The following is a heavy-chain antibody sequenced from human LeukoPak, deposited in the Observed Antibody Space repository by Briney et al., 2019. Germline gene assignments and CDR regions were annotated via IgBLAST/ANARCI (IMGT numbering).Heavy chain of an antibody. CDR2: IYTSGST. CDR3: ARVRRSGVGGSYSKYYYYYYMDV. V-gene: IGHV4-61*02. J-gene: IGHJ6*03. Sequence: SETLSLTCTVSGGSISSGSYYWSWIRQPAGKGLEWIGRIYTSGSTNYNPSLKSRVTISVDTSKNQFSLKLSSVTAADTAVYYCARVRRSGVGGSYSKYYYYYYMDVWGKGTTVTISS. D-gene: IGHD1-26*01. CDR1: GGSISSGSYY.